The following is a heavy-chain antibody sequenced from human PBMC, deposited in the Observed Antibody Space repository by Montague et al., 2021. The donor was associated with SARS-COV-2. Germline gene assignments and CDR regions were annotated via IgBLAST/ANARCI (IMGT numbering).Heavy chain of an antibody. CDR2: INHSGST. J-gene: IGHJ5*02. V-gene: IGHV4-34*01. CDR1: GGSFSGYY. D-gene: IGHD6-13*01. CDR3: ARAGYSSSWYGSSGWFDP. Sequence: SETLSLTCAVYGGSFSGYYWSWIRQPPGKGLEWIGEINHSGSTNYNPSLESRVTISVDTSKNQFSLKLSSVTAADTAVYYCARAGYSSSWYGSSGWFDPWGQGTLVTVSS.